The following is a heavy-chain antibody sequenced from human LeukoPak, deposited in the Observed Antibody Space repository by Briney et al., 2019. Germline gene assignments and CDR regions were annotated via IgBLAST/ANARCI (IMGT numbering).Heavy chain of an antibody. J-gene: IGHJ4*02. Sequence: SETLSLTCAVYGGSFSGYYWSWIRQPPGRGLEWIGEINHSGSTNYNPSLKSRVTISVDTSKNQFSLKLSSVTAADTAVYYCAKDFEHVNIVVVPAALDYWGQGTLVTVSS. CDR1: GGSFSGYY. CDR2: INHSGST. CDR3: AKDFEHVNIVVVPAALDY. D-gene: IGHD2-2*01. V-gene: IGHV4-34*01.